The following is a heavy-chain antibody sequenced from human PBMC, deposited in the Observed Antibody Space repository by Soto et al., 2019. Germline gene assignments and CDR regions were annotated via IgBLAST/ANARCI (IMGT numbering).Heavy chain of an antibody. CDR3: ARTAAAGKYYYGMDV. J-gene: IGHJ6*02. CDR2: IYPGDSDT. V-gene: IGHV5-51*01. CDR1: GYSFTSYW. Sequence: GESLKISCKGSGYSFTSYWIGWARQMPGKGLEWMGIIYPGDSDTRYSPSFQGQVTISADKSISTAYLQWSSLKASDIAMYYCARTAAAGKYYYGMDVWGQGTTVTVSS. D-gene: IGHD6-13*01.